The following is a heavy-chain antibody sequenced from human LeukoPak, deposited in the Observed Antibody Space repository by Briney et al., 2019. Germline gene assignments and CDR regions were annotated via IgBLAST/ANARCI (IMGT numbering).Heavy chain of an antibody. V-gene: IGHV3-53*01. D-gene: IGHD6-19*01. J-gene: IGHJ4*02. CDR3: ARGPYTSGWWRSYFDY. CDR2: IYSGDNT. CDR1: GFTVSSNY. Sequence: GGSLRLSCAASGFTVSSNYMSWVRQAPGKGLEWVSVIYSGDNTYYADSVKGRFTISRDNSKNTLYLQMNSLRAEDTAVYYCARGPYTSGWWRSYFDYWGQGTLVTASS.